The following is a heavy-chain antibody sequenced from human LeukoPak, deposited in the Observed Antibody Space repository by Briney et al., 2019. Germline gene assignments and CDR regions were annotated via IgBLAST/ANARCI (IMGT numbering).Heavy chain of an antibody. CDR1: GFTVSSYS. Sequence: GGSLRLACAASGFTVSSYSMNCVRQAPGEGRECVSSISISISYIYYTDSVKVRFTISRDNAKNSLYLQMNSLRAEDTAVYYCARAAGEMATIRYWGQGTLVTVSS. V-gene: IGHV3-21*01. CDR3: ARAAGEMATIRY. D-gene: IGHD5-24*01. J-gene: IGHJ4*02. CDR2: ISISISYI.